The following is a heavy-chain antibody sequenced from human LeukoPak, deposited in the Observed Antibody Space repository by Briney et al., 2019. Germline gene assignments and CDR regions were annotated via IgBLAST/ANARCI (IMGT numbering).Heavy chain of an antibody. J-gene: IGHJ4*02. CDR2: IYPGDSDT. D-gene: IGHD5-18*01. CDR1: GYSFTSYW. Sequence: GESLKISCKGSGYSFTSYWIGGVRELPGKGLEWMGIIYPGDSDTRYSPSFQGQVTISADKSISTAYLQWSSLKASDTAMYYCARPEDTAMVTVHWGQGTLVTVSS. V-gene: IGHV5-51*01. CDR3: ARPEDTAMVTVH.